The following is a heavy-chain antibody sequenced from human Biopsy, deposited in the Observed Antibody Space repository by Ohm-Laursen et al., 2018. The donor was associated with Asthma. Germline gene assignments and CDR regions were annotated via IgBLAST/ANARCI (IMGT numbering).Heavy chain of an antibody. J-gene: IGHJ4*02. V-gene: IGHV4-31*03. CDR1: GGSLSSGPYY. CDR3: ARWGSFGFDY. D-gene: IGHD7-27*01. Sequence: SQTLSLTCTVSGGSLSSGPYYWSWVRQHPGKGLEWIGYINYSGSTYYNPSLKSRVTISVDTSKNQFSLNLSSVTAADTAVYYCARWGSFGFDYWGQGTLVTVSS. CDR2: INYSGST.